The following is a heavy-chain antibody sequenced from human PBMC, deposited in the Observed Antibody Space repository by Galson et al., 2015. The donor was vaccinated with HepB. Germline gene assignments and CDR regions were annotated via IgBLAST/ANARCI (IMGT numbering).Heavy chain of an antibody. CDR3: VTDYIGF. J-gene: IGHJ4*02. CDR2: INKDGNEE. Sequence: SLRLSCATSGLTFSDYWMSWVRQTPGKGLEWVANINKDGNEEYYVDSVKGRFTISRDNAKNSLYPQMNSLRVEDTAVYSCVTDYIGFWGQGTLVTVSS. V-gene: IGHV3-7*01. CDR1: GLTFSDYW.